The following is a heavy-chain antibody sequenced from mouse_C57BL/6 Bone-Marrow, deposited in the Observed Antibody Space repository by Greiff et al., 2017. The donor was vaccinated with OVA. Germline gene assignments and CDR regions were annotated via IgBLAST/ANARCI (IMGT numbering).Heavy chain of an antibody. Sequence: VQLVESGPGLVAPSQSLSITCTVSGFSLTSYGVDWVRQSPGKGLEWLGVIWGVGSTNYNSALKSRLSISKDNSKSQVFLQMNSLQTDDTAMYYWARRTTVVAMGAMDYWGQGTSVTVSS. CDR3: ARRTTVVAMGAMDY. D-gene: IGHD1-1*01. V-gene: IGHV2-6*01. J-gene: IGHJ4*01. CDR2: IWGVGST. CDR1: GFSLTSYG.